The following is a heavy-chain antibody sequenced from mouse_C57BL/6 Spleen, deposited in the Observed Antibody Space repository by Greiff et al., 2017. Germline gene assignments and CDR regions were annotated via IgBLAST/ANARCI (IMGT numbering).Heavy chain of an antibody. V-gene: IGHV7-3*01. CDR2: IRNKANGYTT. CDR1: GFTFTDYY. D-gene: IGHD1-1*01. Sequence: EVQLVESGGGLVQPGGSLSLSCAASGFTFTDYYMSWVRQPPGKALEWLGFIRNKANGYTTEYSASVKGRFTISRDNSQSILYLQMNALRAEDSATYYCARSTLDGSSTWYFDVWGTGTTVTVSS. CDR3: ARSTLDGSSTWYFDV. J-gene: IGHJ1*03.